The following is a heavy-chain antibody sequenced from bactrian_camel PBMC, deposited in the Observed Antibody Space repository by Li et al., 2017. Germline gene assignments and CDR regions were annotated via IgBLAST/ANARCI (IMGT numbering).Heavy chain of an antibody. CDR1: GFTFSDAY. CDR3: AAIIDSAYAY. D-gene: IGHD1*01. J-gene: IGHJ4*01. Sequence: VQLVESGGGLVQPGGSLILSCAVSGFTFSDAYMSWARQAPGKGLEWVASIWKDGSETYYADSAKGRFTISEDNDKNMLYLEMSSLKPEDTAVYYCAAIIDSAYAYWGQGTQVTVS. V-gene: IGHV3-2*01. CDR2: IWKDGSET.